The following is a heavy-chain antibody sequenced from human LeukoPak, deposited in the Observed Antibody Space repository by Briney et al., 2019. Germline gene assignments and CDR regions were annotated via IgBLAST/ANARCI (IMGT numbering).Heavy chain of an antibody. CDR2: IYYSGST. J-gene: IGHJ4*02. V-gene: IGHV4-59*01. CDR1: GGSISSYY. D-gene: IGHD2-15*01. CDR3: AGEVAATRSFDY. Sequence: SETLSLTCTVSGGSISSYYWSWIRQPPGKGPEWIGYIYYSGSTNYNPSLKSRVTISVDTSKNQFSLKLSSVTAADTAVYYCAGEVAATRSFDYWGQGTLVTVSS.